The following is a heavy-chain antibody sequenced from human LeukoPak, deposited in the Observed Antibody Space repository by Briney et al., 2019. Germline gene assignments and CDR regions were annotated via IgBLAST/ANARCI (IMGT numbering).Heavy chain of an antibody. V-gene: IGHV4-34*01. J-gene: IGHJ4*02. CDR3: ARGNSYGYDY. D-gene: IGHD5-18*01. CDR1: GGSFSGYY. Sequence: PSETLSLTCAVYGGSFSGYYWSWIRQPPGKGLEWIGEINHSGSTNYNPSLKSRVTISVDTSKNQFSLKLSSVTAADTAVYYCARGNSYGYDYWGQGTLVTVSS. CDR2: INHSGST.